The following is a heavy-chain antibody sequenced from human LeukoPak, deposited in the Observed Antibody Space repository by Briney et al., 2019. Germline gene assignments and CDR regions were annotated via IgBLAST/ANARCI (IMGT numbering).Heavy chain of an antibody. CDR3: AKSATYIVVVVAATV. V-gene: IGHV3-21*04. D-gene: IGHD2-15*01. CDR1: GFTFSSYS. CDR2: ISSSSSYI. Sequence: PGGSLRLSCAASGFTFSSYSMNWVRQAPGKGLEWVSSISSSSSYIYYADSVKGRFTISRDNAKNSLYLQMNSLRAEDTAVYYCAKSATYIVVVVAATVWGQGTLVTVSS. J-gene: IGHJ4*02.